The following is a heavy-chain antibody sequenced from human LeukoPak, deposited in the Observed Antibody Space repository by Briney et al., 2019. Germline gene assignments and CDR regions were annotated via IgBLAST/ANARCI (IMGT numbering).Heavy chain of an antibody. CDR2: IGATGGTT. CDR3: AKGRTYFDY. V-gene: IGHV3-23*01. Sequence: GGSLRLSCAASGFTFSSYAMSWVRQAPGKGLEWVSSIGATGGTTYYADSVKGRFTISRDNSKNTLYLQMNSVSAEDTAVYHCAKGRTYFDYWGQGTLVTVSS. CDR1: GFTFSSYA. J-gene: IGHJ4*02.